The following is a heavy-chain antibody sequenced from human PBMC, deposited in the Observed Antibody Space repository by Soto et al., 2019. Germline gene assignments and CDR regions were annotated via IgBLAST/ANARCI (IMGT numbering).Heavy chain of an antibody. J-gene: IGHJ4*01. Sequence: EVPLLESGGTLAQPGGSLRLSCAASGFTFTNYAMSWVRQAPGKGLEWVSSISDSGDRIYYADSVKGRFTISRDNSRNTLFLELNSLRAEDTAVYFCAKDHISKGIYYFAYWGQGTLVSVSS. CDR2: ISDSGDRI. CDR1: GFTFTNYA. CDR3: AKDHISKGIYYFAY. V-gene: IGHV3-23*01.